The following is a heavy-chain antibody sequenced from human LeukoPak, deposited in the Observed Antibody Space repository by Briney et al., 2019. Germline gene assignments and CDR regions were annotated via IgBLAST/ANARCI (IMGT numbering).Heavy chain of an antibody. CDR3: ARESGGTYYNYFDY. CDR2: IKHSGGST. Sequence: GASVKVSCKASGYTFTNYYIHWVRQAPGQGLEWMGIIKHSGGSTSNAQKFQGRVTMTRDTPTSTVYMDLSSVRAEDTAVYYCARESGGTYYNYFDYWGQGTLVTVSS. CDR1: GYTFTNYY. V-gene: IGHV1-46*01. D-gene: IGHD1-26*01. J-gene: IGHJ4*02.